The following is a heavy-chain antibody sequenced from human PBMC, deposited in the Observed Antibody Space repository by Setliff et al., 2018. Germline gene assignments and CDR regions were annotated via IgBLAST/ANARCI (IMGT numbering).Heavy chain of an antibody. D-gene: IGHD2-15*01. CDR1: GFTFSTYR. CDR3: ARTCSGSGCYAGLES. CDR2: IWDDGVKK. V-gene: IGHV3-33*08. Sequence: GGSLRLSCAASGFTFSTYRMHWVRQAPGKGLEWVAVIWDDGVKKYHADSVKGRFTNSRDNSKNTLYLQMNSLRPEDTAVYYCARTCSGSGCYAGLESWGQGTPVTVSS. J-gene: IGHJ4*02.